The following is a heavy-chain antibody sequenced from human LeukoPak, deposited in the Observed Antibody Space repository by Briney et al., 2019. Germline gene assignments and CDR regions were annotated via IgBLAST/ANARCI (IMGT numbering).Heavy chain of an antibody. Sequence: SETLSLTCTVSGGSISSYYWSWIRQPPGKGLEWIGYIYYSGSTNYNPSLKSRVTISVETSKNQFSLKLSSVTAADTAVYYCARVVPAAQDPYYYYMDVWGKGTTVTVSS. CDR2: IYYSGST. V-gene: IGHV4-59*01. D-gene: IGHD2-2*01. CDR3: ARVVPAAQDPYYYYMDV. CDR1: GGSISSYY. J-gene: IGHJ6*03.